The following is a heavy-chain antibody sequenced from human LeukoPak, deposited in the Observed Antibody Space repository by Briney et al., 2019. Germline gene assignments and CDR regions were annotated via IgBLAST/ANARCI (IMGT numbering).Heavy chain of an antibody. Sequence: SESLSLTCAVYIGSFSGYYWSWIRQPPWKGLEWIGEVNHSGGTNYNPSLKSRATISIETSKKQLSLKLNSVTAADTAVYYCAREPGRSRSPPPLFWPWGQGTLVTVSS. CDR1: IGSFSGYY. CDR3: AREPGRSRSPPPLFWP. CDR2: VNHSGGT. V-gene: IGHV4-34*01. J-gene: IGHJ5*02. D-gene: IGHD3-3*01.